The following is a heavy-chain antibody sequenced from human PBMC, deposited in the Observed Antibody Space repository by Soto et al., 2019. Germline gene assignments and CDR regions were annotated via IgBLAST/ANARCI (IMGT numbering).Heavy chain of an antibody. Sequence: PGGSLRLSCAVSGITFSSYGMHWVRQAPGKGLEWVAVISYDGNNKYYADSVKGRFTISRDNSKNTLYLQMNSLRPEDTALYYCAKDSMETTLYYFYAMDVWGQGTTVTVSS. J-gene: IGHJ6*02. V-gene: IGHV3-30*18. CDR2: ISYDGNNK. CDR3: AKDSMETTLYYFYAMDV. CDR1: GITFSSYG. D-gene: IGHD1-7*01.